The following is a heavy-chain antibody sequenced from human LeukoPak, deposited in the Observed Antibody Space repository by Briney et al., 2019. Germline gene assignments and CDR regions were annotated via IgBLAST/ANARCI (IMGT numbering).Heavy chain of an antibody. CDR1: GFTFSAYV. V-gene: IGHV3-48*02. D-gene: IGHD3-9*01. Sequence: PGGSLRLSCAPSGFTFSAYVMSWVRQAPGKGLEWISYISSTTSTIYYADSVKGRFTISRDNARNSLYLQMNSLRDGDTAVYYCARGGRYDVLTGIPPGRYGLDVWGQGTTVTVSS. CDR3: ARGGRYDVLTGIPPGRYGLDV. J-gene: IGHJ6*02. CDR2: ISSTTSTI.